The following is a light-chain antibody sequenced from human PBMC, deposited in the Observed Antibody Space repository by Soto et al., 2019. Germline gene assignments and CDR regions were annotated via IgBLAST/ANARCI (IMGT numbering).Light chain of an antibody. CDR2: EVS. CDR3: FSYTSGNTRV. J-gene: IGLJ1*01. Sequence: QSVLTQPASVSGSPGQFITISCSGSSTDVGGYNYVSWYQHLPDEAPKLLIYEVSNRPSGISTRFSGTKSGNTASLTISGLQAEDEADYYCFSYTSGNTRVFGTGTKVT. CDR1: STDVGGYNY. V-gene: IGLV2-14*01.